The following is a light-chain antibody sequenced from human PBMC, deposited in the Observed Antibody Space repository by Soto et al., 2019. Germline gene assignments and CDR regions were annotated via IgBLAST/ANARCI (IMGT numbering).Light chain of an antibody. CDR1: RSDVGGYNY. CDR2: EVN. Sequence: QSALTQPPSASGSPGQSVAIAGTGKRSDVGGYNYVSWYQQHPGKDPRLMIYEVNKRPSGVPDRFSGSKSGNTASLTVSGLHADYEAPYYSTSSAASSTVFGPGTQVTVL. J-gene: IGLJ1*01. CDR3: TSSAASSTV. V-gene: IGLV2-8*01.